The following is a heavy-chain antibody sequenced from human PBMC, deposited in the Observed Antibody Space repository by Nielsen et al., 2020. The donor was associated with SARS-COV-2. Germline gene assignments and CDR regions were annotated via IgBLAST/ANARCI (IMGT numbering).Heavy chain of an antibody. J-gene: IGHJ4*02. V-gene: IGHV4-59*12. Sequence: SETLSLTCTVSGGSISRYDWSWIRQPPGKGLEWIGYIYYSGSTNYNPSLKSRVTISVDTSKNQFSLKLSSVTAADTAVYYCARIKLERRYFDHWGQGTLVTVSS. CDR1: GGSISRYD. D-gene: IGHD1-1*01. CDR3: ARIKLERRYFDH. CDR2: IYYSGST.